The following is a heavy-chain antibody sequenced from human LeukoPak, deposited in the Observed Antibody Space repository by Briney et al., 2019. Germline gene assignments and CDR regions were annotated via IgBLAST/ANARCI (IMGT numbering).Heavy chain of an antibody. D-gene: IGHD4-17*01. V-gene: IGHV3-30*18. J-gene: IGHJ6*02. Sequence: PGGSLRLSCAASGFTFSSYGMHWVRQAPGKGLEWVAVISYDGSNKYYADSVKGRFTISRDNSKNTLYLQMNSLRAEDTAVYYCAKASLLTVKYYYYGMDVWGQGTTVTVSS. CDR2: ISYDGSNK. CDR3: AKASLLTVKYYYYGMDV. CDR1: GFTFSSYG.